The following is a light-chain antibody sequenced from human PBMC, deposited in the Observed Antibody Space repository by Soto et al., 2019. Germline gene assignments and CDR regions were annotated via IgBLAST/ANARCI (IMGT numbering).Light chain of an antibody. CDR3: QQYCDLPQT. Sequence: EIVLTQSPGTLSLSPGERATLSCRASQSVRSNYLAWYQQKPGRAPRFLIYNSNTRATGVPDRFSGSGSGTDFTLTIRRLVPEDFVLYYCQQYCDLPQTFGQGTKVEMK. CDR2: NSN. CDR1: QSVRSNY. V-gene: IGKV3-20*01. J-gene: IGKJ1*01.